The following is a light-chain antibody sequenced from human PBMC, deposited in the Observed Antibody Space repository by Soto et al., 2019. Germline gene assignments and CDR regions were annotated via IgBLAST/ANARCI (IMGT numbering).Light chain of an antibody. CDR1: QSVSTS. J-gene: IGKJ2*01. CDR3: QQRNGYT. CDR2: QAS. V-gene: IGKV3-11*01. Sequence: EIVLTQSPATLSLSPGERATLSCRASQSVSTSLVWYQHKPGQAPRLLIYQASNRAPGIPARFSGSGSGTDFTLTISSLEPEDFAVYYCQQRNGYTFGQGTKLEIK.